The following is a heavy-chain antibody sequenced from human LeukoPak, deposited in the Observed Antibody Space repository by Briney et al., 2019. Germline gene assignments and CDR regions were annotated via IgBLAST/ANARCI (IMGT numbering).Heavy chain of an antibody. CDR1: GGSISSGSYY. J-gene: IGHJ5*02. D-gene: IGHD3-3*01. Sequence: SETLSLTCTVSGGSISSGSYYWSWIRQPAGKGLEWIGRIYTSGSTNYNPSLKSRVTISVDTSKNQFSLKLSSVTAADTAVYYCARGYNTIFGVVIRRLDWFDPWGQGTLVTVSS. CDR3: ARGYNTIFGVVIRRLDWFDP. CDR2: IYTSGST. V-gene: IGHV4-61*02.